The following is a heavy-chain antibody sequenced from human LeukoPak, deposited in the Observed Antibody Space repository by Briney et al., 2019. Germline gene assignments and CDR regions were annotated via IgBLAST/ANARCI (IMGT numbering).Heavy chain of an antibody. V-gene: IGHV4-4*07. CDR1: GGSISSYY. D-gene: IGHD2/OR15-2a*01. CDR2: IYTSGST. Sequence: SETLSLTCTDSGGSISSYYWSSIRQPAGKGLEWIGRIYTSGSTNYNPSLKSRVTMSVDTSKNQFSLNLRSVTAADTAVYYCARLLSPGWFDPWGQGTLVTVSS. CDR3: ARLLSPGWFDP. J-gene: IGHJ5*02.